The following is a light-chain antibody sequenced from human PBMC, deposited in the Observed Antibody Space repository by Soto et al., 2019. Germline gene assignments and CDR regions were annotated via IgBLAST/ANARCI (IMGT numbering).Light chain of an antibody. CDR2: GES. Sequence: EIVLTQSPGTLSLSPGERATLSCRASQSVSSSYLAWYQQKPGQAPRLLIYGESSRATGIPDRFSGSGSGTEFTLTISSLEPEDSAVYYCQQYGNSPLTFGGGTKVEIK. CDR3: QQYGNSPLT. V-gene: IGKV3-20*01. CDR1: QSVSSSY. J-gene: IGKJ4*01.